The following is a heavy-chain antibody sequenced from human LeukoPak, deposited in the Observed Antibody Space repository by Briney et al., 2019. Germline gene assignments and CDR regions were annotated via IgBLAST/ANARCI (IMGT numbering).Heavy chain of an antibody. Sequence: GGSLRLSCAASGFTFSNYALTWVRQAPGKGLEWVSSISATGGSKYYADSVKGRFTISRDNSKNTLYLQMNSLRLEDTAVYYCAKRTSGSLDAFDIWGQGTMVTVSS. CDR3: AKRTSGSLDAFDI. CDR1: GFTFSNYA. D-gene: IGHD3-10*01. CDR2: ISATGGSK. J-gene: IGHJ3*02. V-gene: IGHV3-23*01.